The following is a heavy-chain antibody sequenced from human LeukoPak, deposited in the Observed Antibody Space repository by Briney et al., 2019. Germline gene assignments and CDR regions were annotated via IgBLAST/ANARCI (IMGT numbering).Heavy chain of an antibody. CDR2: IIPIFGTA. CDR1: GGTFSSYA. CDR3: ARDNVYGGNVDY. J-gene: IGHJ4*02. D-gene: IGHD4-23*01. Sequence: GASVKVSCKASGGTFSSYAISWVRQAPGQGLEWMGGIIPIFGTANYAQKFQGRVTITADESTSTAYMELRSLRSDGTAVYYCARDNVYGGNVDYWGQGTLVTVSS. V-gene: IGHV1-69*13.